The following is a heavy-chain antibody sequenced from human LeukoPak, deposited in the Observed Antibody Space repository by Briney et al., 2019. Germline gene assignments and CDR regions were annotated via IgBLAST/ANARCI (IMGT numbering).Heavy chain of an antibody. V-gene: IGHV4-59*12. CDR3: ARVQLYGSGSYPDY. CDR2: IYYSGST. Sequence: SETLSLTCTVSGGSISSYYWSWIRQPPGKGLEWIGYIYYSGSTNYNPSLKSRVTISVDRSKNQFSLKLSSVTAADTAVYYCARVQLYGSGSYPDYWGQGTLVTVSS. CDR1: GGSISSYY. J-gene: IGHJ4*02. D-gene: IGHD3-10*01.